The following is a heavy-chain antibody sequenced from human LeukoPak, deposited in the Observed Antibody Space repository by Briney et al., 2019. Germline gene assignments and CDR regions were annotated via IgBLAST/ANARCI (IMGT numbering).Heavy chain of an antibody. CDR1: GGSFSGYY. Sequence: SETLPLTCAVYGGSFSGYYWSWIRQPPGKGLEWIGEINHSGSTNYNPSLKSRVTISVDTSKNQFSLKLSSVTAADTAVYYCARGLVVVAGYFDYWGQGTLVTVSS. J-gene: IGHJ4*02. V-gene: IGHV4-34*01. CDR2: INHSGST. CDR3: ARGLVVVAGYFDY. D-gene: IGHD2-21*01.